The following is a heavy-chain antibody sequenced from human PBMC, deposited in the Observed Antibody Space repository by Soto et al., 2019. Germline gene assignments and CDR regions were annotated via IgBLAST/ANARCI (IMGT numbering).Heavy chain of an antibody. Sequence: GGSLRLSCAASGFTFSSYGMHWVRQAPGKGLEWVAVISYDGSNKYYADSVKGRFTISRDNSKNTLYLQMNSLRAEDTAVYYCAKPYDSSGYYYGGIDYWGQGTLVTVSS. CDR2: ISYDGSNK. J-gene: IGHJ4*02. CDR3: AKPYDSSGYYYGGIDY. D-gene: IGHD3-22*01. V-gene: IGHV3-30*18. CDR1: GFTFSSYG.